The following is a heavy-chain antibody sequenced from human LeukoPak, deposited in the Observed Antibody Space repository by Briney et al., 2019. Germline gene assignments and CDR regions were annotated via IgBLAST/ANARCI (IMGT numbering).Heavy chain of an antibody. CDR3: ARDPGYCTNGVCYTTGLDY. J-gene: IGHJ4*02. Sequence: GGSLRLSCAASGFTFSSYSMNWVRQAPGKGLEWVSYISSSSTIYYADSVKGRFTISRDNAKNSLYLQMNSLRAEDTAVYYCARDPGYCTNGVCYTTGLDYWGQGTLVTVSS. CDR2: ISSSSTI. D-gene: IGHD2-8*01. V-gene: IGHV3-48*01. CDR1: GFTFSSYS.